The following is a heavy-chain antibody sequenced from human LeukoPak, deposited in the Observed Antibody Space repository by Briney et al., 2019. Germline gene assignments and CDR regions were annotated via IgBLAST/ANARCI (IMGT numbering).Heavy chain of an antibody. J-gene: IGHJ4*02. CDR2: IYYSGST. D-gene: IGHD5-24*01. CDR1: GGSMSSYY. CDR3: ARGARAGYNLEPFDY. V-gene: IGHV4-59*08. Sequence: PSETLSLTCAVPGGSMSSYYWSWIRQPPGKGLEWIGYIYYSGSTKYNPSLKSRVTISVDTSKNQFSLKLSSVTAADTAVYYCARGARAGYNLEPFDYWGQGTLVTVSS.